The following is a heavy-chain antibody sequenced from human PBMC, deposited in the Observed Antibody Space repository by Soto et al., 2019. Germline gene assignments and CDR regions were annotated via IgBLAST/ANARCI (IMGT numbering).Heavy chain of an antibody. CDR1: GFTFSSYA. Sequence: GGSLRLSCAASGFTFSSYAMSWVRQAPGKGLEWVSAISGSGGSTYYADSVKGRFTISRDNSKNTLYLQMNSLRAEDTAVYYCAYTLGGLSKTDAFFIWGKGTMVTVPS. CDR3: AYTLGGLSKTDAFFI. CDR2: ISGSGGST. J-gene: IGHJ3*02. D-gene: IGHD3-16*02. V-gene: IGHV3-23*01.